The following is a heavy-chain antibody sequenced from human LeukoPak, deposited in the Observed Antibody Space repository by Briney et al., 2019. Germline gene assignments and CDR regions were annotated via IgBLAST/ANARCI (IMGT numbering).Heavy chain of an antibody. Sequence: SETLSLTCTVSGGSISSSSYYWGWIRQPPGKGLEWIGSIYYSGSTYYNPSLKSRVTISVDTSKNQFSLKLSSVTAADTAVYYCARVGRVYDILTGSRGRYFDYWGQGTLVTVSS. V-gene: IGHV4-39*07. J-gene: IGHJ4*02. CDR1: GGSISSSSYY. CDR3: ARVGRVYDILTGSRGRYFDY. CDR2: IYYSGST. D-gene: IGHD3-9*01.